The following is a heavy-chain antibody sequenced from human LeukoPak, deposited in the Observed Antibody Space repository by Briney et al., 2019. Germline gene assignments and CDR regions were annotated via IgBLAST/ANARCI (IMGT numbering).Heavy chain of an antibody. V-gene: IGHV3-48*04. CDR2: ISSSGNTI. Sequence: GGSLRLSCAAPGFTFSSYSMNWVRQAPGKGLQWVAYISSSGNTIYYTDSVKGRFTISKDNAKNSLYLQMNSLRADDTAVYYCARQRELGYWGQGTLVTVSS. D-gene: IGHD3-10*01. CDR3: ARQRELGY. J-gene: IGHJ4*02. CDR1: GFTFSSYS.